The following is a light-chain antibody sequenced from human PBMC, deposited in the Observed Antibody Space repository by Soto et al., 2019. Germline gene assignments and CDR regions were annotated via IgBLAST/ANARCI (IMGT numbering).Light chain of an antibody. CDR3: QQANSCPS. CDR2: TAS. CDR1: QAIGNA. Sequence: DIQMTQSPSSVSASVGDRVSITCRASQAIGNALAWYQQKPGKAPKLLIYTASTMQSGVPSRFSGSGFGTDFTLTISSLQPEDFATYYCQQANSCPSFGGGTKVEIK. J-gene: IGKJ4*01. V-gene: IGKV1-12*02.